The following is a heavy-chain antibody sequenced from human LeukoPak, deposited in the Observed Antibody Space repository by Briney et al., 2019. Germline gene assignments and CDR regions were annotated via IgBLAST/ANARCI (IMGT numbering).Heavy chain of an antibody. CDR2: ISSSSSYI. V-gene: IGHV3-21*01. Sequence: GGSLRLSCAASGFTFSSYRMNWVRQAPGKGLEWVSSISSSSSYIYYADSVKGRFTISRDNAKNSLYLQMNSLRAEDTAVYYCARTGGYSSGWYLRYYFDYWGQGTLVTVSS. J-gene: IGHJ4*02. CDR1: GFTFSSYR. CDR3: ARTGGYSSGWYLRYYFDY. D-gene: IGHD6-19*01.